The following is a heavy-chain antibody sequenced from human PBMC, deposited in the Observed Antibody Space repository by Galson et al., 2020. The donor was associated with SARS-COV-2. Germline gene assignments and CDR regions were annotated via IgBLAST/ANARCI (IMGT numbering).Heavy chain of an antibody. CDR3: AKVGCSSTTCQSTYFDY. J-gene: IGHJ4*02. V-gene: IGHV3-23*01. CDR1: GFTFTSYA. CDR2: ITGSGGST. Sequence: GESLKISCAASGFTFTSYAMTWVRQAPGKGLEWVSAITGSGGSTDYADSVEGRFTISRDNSKNTLYLQINSLRAEDTAVYYCAKVGCSSTTCQSTYFDYWGQGTLVTVSS. D-gene: IGHD2-2*01.